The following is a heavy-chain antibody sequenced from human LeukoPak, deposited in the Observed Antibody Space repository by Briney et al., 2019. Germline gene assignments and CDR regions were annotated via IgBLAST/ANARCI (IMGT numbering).Heavy chain of an antibody. CDR2: IYSGGST. CDR1: GFTVSSND. V-gene: IGHV3-66*01. J-gene: IGHJ6*02. Sequence: GGFLRLSCAAAGFTVSSNDMNWVSQAAGEGLGWVSVIYSGGSTFSADSVKGRFTISRDNSKNTLYLQMNSLRAEDTALYYCARGADAYYYYGMDVWGQGTTVTVSS. D-gene: IGHD3-16*01. CDR3: ARGADAYYYYGMDV.